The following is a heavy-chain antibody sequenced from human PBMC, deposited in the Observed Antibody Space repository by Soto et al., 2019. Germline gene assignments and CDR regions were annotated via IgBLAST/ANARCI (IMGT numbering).Heavy chain of an antibody. Sequence: PGGSLRLSCAASGFTFSSYAMHWVRQAPGKGLEWVAVISYDGSNKYYADSVKGRFTISRDNSKNTLYLQMNSLRAEDTAVYYCARGGRSGSYYNVYYYYGMDVWGQGTTVTVSS. CDR3: ARGGRSGSYYNVYYYYGMDV. V-gene: IGHV3-30-3*01. D-gene: IGHD3-10*01. CDR1: GFTFSSYA. J-gene: IGHJ6*02. CDR2: ISYDGSNK.